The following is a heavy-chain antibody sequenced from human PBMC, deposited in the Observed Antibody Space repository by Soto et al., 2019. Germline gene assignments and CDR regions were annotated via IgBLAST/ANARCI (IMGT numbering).Heavy chain of an antibody. V-gene: IGHV1-2*04. CDR3: ARESGGATATLDYYYFYMDV. CDR1: GDSFNVYY. Sequence: QVQLVQSGAEVRKPGASVTVSCRSSGDSFNVYYIHWVRQAPGQGFEWMGWINPNGGVTKYAQKFKGWFSMTRDTSIRTVYMQLSRLRSDDTAVYYCARESGGATATLDYYYFYMDVWGTGTTVTVSS. CDR2: INPNGGVT. J-gene: IGHJ6*03. D-gene: IGHD5-12*01.